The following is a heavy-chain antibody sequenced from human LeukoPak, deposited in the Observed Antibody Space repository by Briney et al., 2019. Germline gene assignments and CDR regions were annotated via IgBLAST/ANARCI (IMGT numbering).Heavy chain of an antibody. CDR3: AKAGIGGPAAADWFDP. CDR2: ISGSGGST. Sequence: GGSLRLSCAASGFTFDIYEMNWVRQAPGKGLEWVSAISGSGGSTYYADSVKGRFTISRDNSKNTLYLQMNSLRAEDTVVYYCAKAGIGGPAAADWFDPWGQGTLVTVSS. CDR1: GFTFDIYE. J-gene: IGHJ5*02. D-gene: IGHD6-13*01. V-gene: IGHV3-23*01.